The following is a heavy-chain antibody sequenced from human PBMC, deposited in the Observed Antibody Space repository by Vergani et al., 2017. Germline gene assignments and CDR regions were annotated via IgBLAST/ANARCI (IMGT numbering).Heavy chain of an antibody. J-gene: IGHJ4*02. CDR1: GYTFTSYD. D-gene: IGHD3-10*01. Sequence: QVQLVQSGAEVKKPGASVKVSCKASGYTFTSYDINWVRQATGQGLEWMGWMNPNSGNTGYAQNFQGRVTMTRNTSISTAYMELSSLRSEDTAVYYCAAVRGCYDLGGYYFDYWGQGTLVTVSS. CDR3: AAVRGCYDLGGYYFDY. V-gene: IGHV1-8*01. CDR2: MNPNSGNT.